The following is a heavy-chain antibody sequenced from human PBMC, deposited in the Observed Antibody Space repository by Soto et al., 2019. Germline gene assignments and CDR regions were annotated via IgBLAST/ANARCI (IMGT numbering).Heavy chain of an antibody. Sequence: ASVKVSCKASGYTFTSYYMNWVRQAPGQGLEWLGIINPSGGYTTYAQRFLGRVTMTSDTSTSTVHMEPGSLTSEDTAVYYFARGGGIVVVTAPYDHWRQGTLVTVSS. CDR3: ARGGGIVVVTAPYDH. CDR2: INPSGGYT. V-gene: IGHV1-46*03. J-gene: IGHJ4*02. D-gene: IGHD2-21*02. CDR1: GYTFTSYY.